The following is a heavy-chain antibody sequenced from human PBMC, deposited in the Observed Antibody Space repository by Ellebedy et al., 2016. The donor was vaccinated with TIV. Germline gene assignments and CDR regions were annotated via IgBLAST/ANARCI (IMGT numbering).Heavy chain of an antibody. Sequence: PGGSLRLSCAASGFTFSDYYMSRIRQAPGKGLEWVSYISSSSSHTNYADSVKGRFTISRDNAKNSLYLQMNSLRAEDTAVYYCAREGSGSSRRPNWFDPWGQGTLVTVSS. CDR3: AREGSGSSRRPNWFDP. CDR1: GFTFSDYY. J-gene: IGHJ5*02. V-gene: IGHV3-11*06. D-gene: IGHD1-14*01. CDR2: ISSSSSHT.